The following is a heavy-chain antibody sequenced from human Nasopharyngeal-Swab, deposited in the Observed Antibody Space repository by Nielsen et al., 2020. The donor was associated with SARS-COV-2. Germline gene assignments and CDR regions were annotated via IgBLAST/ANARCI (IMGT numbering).Heavy chain of an antibody. Sequence: ASVKVSCKASGYTFTSYDINWVRQATGQGLEWMGWMTPNSGNTGYAQKFQGRVTMTRNTSISTAYMELSSLRSEDTAVYYCARGHYYDSSGSFAFDIWGQGTMVTVSA. V-gene: IGHV1-8*01. J-gene: IGHJ3*02. CDR1: GYTFTSYD. CDR3: ARGHYYDSSGSFAFDI. CDR2: MTPNSGNT. D-gene: IGHD3-22*01.